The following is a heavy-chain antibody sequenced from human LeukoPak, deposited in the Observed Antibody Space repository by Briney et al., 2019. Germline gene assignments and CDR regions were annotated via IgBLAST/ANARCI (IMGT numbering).Heavy chain of an antibody. D-gene: IGHD3-10*01. CDR2: IIPILGIA. CDR1: GGTFSSYT. V-gene: IGHV1-69*04. Sequence: GASVKVSCXASGGTFSSYTISGVRRAPGQGLEWMGRIIPILGIANYAQKFQCRVTITAYKSTSTAYMELSSLRSEDTAVYYCERDGELLFQNWFDPWGQGTLVTVSS. CDR3: ERDGELLFQNWFDP. J-gene: IGHJ5*02.